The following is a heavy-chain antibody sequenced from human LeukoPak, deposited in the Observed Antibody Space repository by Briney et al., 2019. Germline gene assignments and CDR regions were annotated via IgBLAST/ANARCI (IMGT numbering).Heavy chain of an antibody. Sequence: GGSLRLSCAASGFTFSDYYMSWIRQAPGKGLEWVSHISHDSSYTNYTDSVKGRFAISRDNAKNSLYLQINSLTAEDTAIYYCARRPSAVRGVVDAFDIWGQGTLVTVSS. V-gene: IGHV3-11*03. CDR3: ARRPSAVRGVVDAFDI. CDR2: ISHDSSYT. D-gene: IGHD3-10*01. CDR1: GFTFSDYY. J-gene: IGHJ3*02.